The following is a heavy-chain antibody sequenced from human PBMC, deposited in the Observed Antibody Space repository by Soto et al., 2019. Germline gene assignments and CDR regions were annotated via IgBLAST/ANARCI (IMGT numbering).Heavy chain of an antibody. V-gene: IGHV3-53*01. CDR1: GFTVSSNY. Sequence: GGSLRLSCAASGFTVSSNYMSWVRQAPGKGLEWVSVIYSGGSTYYADSVKGRFTISRDNSKNTLYLQMNSLRAEDTAVYYCARGREAVVTGAIDYWGQGTLVTVSS. CDR3: ARGREAVVTGAIDY. J-gene: IGHJ4*02. D-gene: IGHD7-27*01. CDR2: IYSGGST.